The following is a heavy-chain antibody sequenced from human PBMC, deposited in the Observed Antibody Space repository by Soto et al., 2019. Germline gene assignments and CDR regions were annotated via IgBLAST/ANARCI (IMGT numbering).Heavy chain of an antibody. CDR1: GFTFSSYA. CDR2: ISYDGSNK. D-gene: IGHD2-8*02. J-gene: IGHJ4*02. CDR3: ARVRPLVSLDY. V-gene: IGHV3-30-3*01. Sequence: QVQLVESGGGVVQPGRSLRLSCAASGFTFSSYAMHWVRQAPGKVLEWVAVISYDGSNKYYADSVKGRFTISRDNSKTTLYLHMNSLRAEDTAVYYCARVRPLVSLDYWGQGTLVTVSS.